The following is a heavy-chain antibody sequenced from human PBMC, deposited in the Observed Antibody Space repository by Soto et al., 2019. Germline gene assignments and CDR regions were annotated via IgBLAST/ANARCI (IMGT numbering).Heavy chain of an antibody. CDR1: GDSVTSVSDY. CDR3: ARGVRFGYYYYPLAL. CDR2: IYYSGSA. J-gene: IGHJ6*02. D-gene: IGHD3-10*01. V-gene: IGHV4-61*01. Sequence: SETLSLTCTVSGDSVTSVSDYWIWIRQPPGKGLEWIGYIYYSGSADYNPSLGSRVTISIDTSKNQFSLKLTSVTAADTAVYYCARGVRFGYYYYPLALWGHGTMVT.